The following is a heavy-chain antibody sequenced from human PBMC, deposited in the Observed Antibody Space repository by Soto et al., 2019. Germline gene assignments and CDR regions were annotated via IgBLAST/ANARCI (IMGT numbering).Heavy chain of an antibody. D-gene: IGHD3-3*01. Sequence: QVQLVQSGAEVKKPGASVKVSCKASGYTFTSYDINWVRQATGQGLEWMGWMNPNSGNTGYAQKFQGRVTMTRNTSISTAYIELSSLRCEYTAVYYCVRGSYYYDFWSGPYPFVYWGQGTLVTGYS. CDR1: GYTFTSYD. J-gene: IGHJ4*02. V-gene: IGHV1-8*01. CDR2: MNPNSGNT. CDR3: VRGSYYYDFWSGPYPFVY.